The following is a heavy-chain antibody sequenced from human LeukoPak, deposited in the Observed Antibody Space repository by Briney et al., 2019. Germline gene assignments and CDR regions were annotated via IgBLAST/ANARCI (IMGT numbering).Heavy chain of an antibody. J-gene: IGHJ2*01. D-gene: IGHD3-10*01. CDR1: GYTFTSYY. CDR3: ARAGSVVRGVIDWYFDL. V-gene: IGHV1-46*03. Sequence: ASVKVSCKASGYTFTSYYMHWVRQAPGQGLEWMGIINPSGGSTSYAQKFQGRVTMTRDTSTSTVYMELSSLRSEDMAVYYCARAGSVVRGVIDWYFDLWGRGTLVTVSS. CDR2: INPSGGST.